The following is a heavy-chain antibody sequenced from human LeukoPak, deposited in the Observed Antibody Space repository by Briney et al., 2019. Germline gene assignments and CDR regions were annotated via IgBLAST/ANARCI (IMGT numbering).Heavy chain of an antibody. CDR1: GGSISSYY. CDR3: ARVGGRGGYNWCDP. CDR2: IYYSGST. D-gene: IGHD3-22*01. J-gene: IGHJ5*02. Sequence: MPSETLSLTCTVSGGSISSYYWSWIRQPPGKGLEWIGYIYYSGSTNYNPSLKSRVTISVDTSKNQFSLKLSSVTVADTAVYYCARVGGRGGYNWCDPWGQGTLVTVSS. V-gene: IGHV4-59*01.